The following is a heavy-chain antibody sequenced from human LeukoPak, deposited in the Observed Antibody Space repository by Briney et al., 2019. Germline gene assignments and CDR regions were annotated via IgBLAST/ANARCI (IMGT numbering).Heavy chain of an antibody. CDR3: ARLGLDSLAFDI. D-gene: IGHD1-26*01. CDR2: ISGSGGST. CDR1: GFTFSSYS. J-gene: IGHJ3*02. Sequence: GGSLRLSCAASGFTFSSYSMNWVRQAPGKGLEWVSTISGSGGSTYYADSVKGRFTISRDNSKNTLYLQMNSLRAEDTAVYYCARLGLDSLAFDIWGQGTMVTVSS. V-gene: IGHV3-23*01.